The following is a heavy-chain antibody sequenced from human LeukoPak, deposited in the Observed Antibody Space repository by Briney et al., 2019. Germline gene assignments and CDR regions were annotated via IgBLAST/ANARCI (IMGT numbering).Heavy chain of an antibody. D-gene: IGHD5-18*01. CDR1: GGSISSYY. J-gene: IGHJ4*02. Sequence: PSETLSLTCTVSGGSISSYYWSWIRQPPGKGLEWIGYIYYSGSTNYNPSLKSRVTISVDTSKNQFSLKLSSVTAADTAVYYCARVRDTAMVGGGYYFDYRGQGTLVTVSS. V-gene: IGHV4-59*01. CDR2: IYYSGST. CDR3: ARVRDTAMVGGGYYFDY.